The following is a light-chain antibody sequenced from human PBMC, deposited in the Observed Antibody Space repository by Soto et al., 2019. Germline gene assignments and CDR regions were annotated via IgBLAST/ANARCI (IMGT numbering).Light chain of an antibody. J-gene: IGKJ1*01. CDR3: QQYKKWPPP. CDR2: GAS. CDR1: QSVTNS. V-gene: IGKV3-15*01. Sequence: EIVLAQSPGTLSLSPGERATLSCRASQSVTNSFLAWYQQKPGQAPRLLMYGASTRATGIPDRFSGSGSGTEFTLTISSLQSEDFAVYYCQQYKKWPPPFGQGTKVDIK.